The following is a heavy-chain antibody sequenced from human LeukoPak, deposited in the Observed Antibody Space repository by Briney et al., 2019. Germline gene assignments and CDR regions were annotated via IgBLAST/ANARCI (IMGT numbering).Heavy chain of an antibody. CDR3: VRASHPGGWFDP. CDR2: VRYDGKNQ. D-gene: IGHD3-10*01. CDR1: GFTFSSYG. J-gene: IGHJ5*02. V-gene: IGHV3-30*02. Sequence: PGGSLRLSCTASGFTFSSYGIHWVRQAPGKGLEWVSFVRYDGKNQYYADSVKGRFTVSRDNAKNSLYLQMNSLTAEDTAMYYCVRASHPGGWFDPWGQGTLVTVSS.